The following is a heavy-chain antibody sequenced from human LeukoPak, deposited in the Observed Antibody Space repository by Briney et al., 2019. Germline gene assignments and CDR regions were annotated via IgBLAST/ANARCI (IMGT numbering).Heavy chain of an antibody. CDR2: VFPVDSDT. CDR3: ARYDGGASADF. CDR1: GYSLTNYW. V-gene: IGHV5-51*01. D-gene: IGHD1-26*01. Sequence: GESLKISCKGSGYSLTNYWIAWVRQMPEKGLEWMGIVFPVDSDTRYSPSFQGQVTISADKSINTAYLQWSSLNDSDTAMYYCARYDGGASADFWGQGTLVTVSS. J-gene: IGHJ4*02.